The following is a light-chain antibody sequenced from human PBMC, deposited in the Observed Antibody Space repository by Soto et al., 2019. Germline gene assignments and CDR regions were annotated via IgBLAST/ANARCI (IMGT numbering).Light chain of an antibody. CDR3: QQYGLPPHS. V-gene: IGKV3-20*01. CDR2: GAS. CDR1: QSVYNNY. Sequence: EIVLTQSPGTLSLSPGERATLSCRASQSVYNNYLAWYQQKPGQTPRLLVNGASNRATGIPDRFSGGGSGTDLTLTISSLEHEDVAVYYSQQYGLPPHSFGQGTKVEIK. J-gene: IGKJ2*01.